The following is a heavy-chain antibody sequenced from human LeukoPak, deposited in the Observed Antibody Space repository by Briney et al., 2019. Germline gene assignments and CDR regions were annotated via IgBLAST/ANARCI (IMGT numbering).Heavy chain of an antibody. CDR1: DGSISGYY. V-gene: IGHV4-4*07. J-gene: IGHJ4*02. CDR2: IYPSGIT. CDR3: ARDLGSNYVYFDY. Sequence: SETLSLTCTVSDGSISGYYWSWIRQPAGKGLEYIGRIYPSGITNYNPSLKSRVTMSVDSSKNQFSLKLSSVTAADTAVYYCARDLGSNYVYFDYWGQGSLVTVSS. D-gene: IGHD1-26*01.